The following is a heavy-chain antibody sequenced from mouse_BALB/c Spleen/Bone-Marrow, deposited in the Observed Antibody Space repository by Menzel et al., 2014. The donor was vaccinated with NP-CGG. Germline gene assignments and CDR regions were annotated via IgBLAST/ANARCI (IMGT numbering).Heavy chain of an antibody. CDR1: GYTFISYV. J-gene: IGHJ4*01. Sequence: EVQLQQSGPELVKPGASVKMSCKASGYTFISYVMHWVKQKPGQGLEWIGYINPYNDGTKYNEKFKGKATLTSDKSSSTAYMELSSLTSEDSAVYYCARYPDYYGSSYAMDYWGQGTSVTVFS. D-gene: IGHD1-1*01. CDR2: INPYNDGT. CDR3: ARYPDYYGSSYAMDY. V-gene: IGHV1-14*01.